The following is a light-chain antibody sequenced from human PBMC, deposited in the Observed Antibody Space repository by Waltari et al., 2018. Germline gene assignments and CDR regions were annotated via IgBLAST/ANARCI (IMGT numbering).Light chain of an antibody. J-gene: IGLJ2*01. CDR3: SSFTSSKTVI. CDR1: NSDIGYYNY. V-gene: IGLV2-14*03. Sequence: QSALTQPASVSGSPGQSITISCTGTNSDIGYYNYVSWYQQHPGKAPKLMIYDVSHRPSGISNRLSGSKSGNAASLTISGLQAEDEADYYCSSFTSSKTVIFGGGTKLTVL. CDR2: DVS.